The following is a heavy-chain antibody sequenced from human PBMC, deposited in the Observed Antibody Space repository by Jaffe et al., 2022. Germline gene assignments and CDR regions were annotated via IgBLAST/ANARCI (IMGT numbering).Heavy chain of an antibody. CDR1: GFSLSTSGMC. Sequence: QVTLRESGPALVKPTQTLTLTCTFSGFSLSTSGMCVSWIRQPPGKALEWLALIDWDDDKYYSTSLKTRLTISKDTSKNQVVLTMTNMDPVDTATYYCARSPRPYCSSTSCYEAVYYFDYWGQGTLVTVSS. CDR3: ARSPRPYCSSTSCYEAVYYFDY. D-gene: IGHD2-2*01. CDR2: IDWDDDK. J-gene: IGHJ4*02. V-gene: IGHV2-70*01.